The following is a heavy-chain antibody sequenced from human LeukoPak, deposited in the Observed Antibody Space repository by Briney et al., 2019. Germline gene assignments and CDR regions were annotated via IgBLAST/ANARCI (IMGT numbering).Heavy chain of an antibody. Sequence: GGSLRLSRSASGFTFNTYAMHWVRQAPGKGLEWVALISYDGSSKYYADSVKGRFTISRDNSKNTLYLQVNSLRSEDTAVYYCARDEGSYDYLWGSDRYNWFDPWGQGTLVTVSS. CDR3: ARDEGSYDYLWGSDRYNWFDP. CDR2: ISYDGSSK. CDR1: GFTFNTYA. J-gene: IGHJ5*02. V-gene: IGHV3-30*04. D-gene: IGHD3-16*02.